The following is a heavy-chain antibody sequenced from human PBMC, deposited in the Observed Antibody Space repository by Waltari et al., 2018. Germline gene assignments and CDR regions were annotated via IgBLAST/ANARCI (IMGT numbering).Heavy chain of an antibody. CDR3: ARSAATYYDYVWGSWGY. Sequence: QVQLVQSGDEVKKTGSSVKVSCKASGGTFSSYAIRWVRQAPGQGLEWMGGIVPRFGTANYSQKFQGRVTITADESTSTAYMELSSLRSEDTAVYYCARSAATYYDYVWGSWGYWGQGTLVTVSS. CDR1: GGTFSSYA. CDR2: IVPRFGTA. D-gene: IGHD3-16*01. J-gene: IGHJ4*02. V-gene: IGHV1-69*01.